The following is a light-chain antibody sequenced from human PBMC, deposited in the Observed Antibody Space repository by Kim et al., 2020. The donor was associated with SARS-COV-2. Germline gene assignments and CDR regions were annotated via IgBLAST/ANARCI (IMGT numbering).Light chain of an antibody. CDR1: QSVGSK. CDR3: QQYNHWPPWA. V-gene: IGKV3-15*01. Sequence: EMVMTQSPATLSVSPGERATLSCRASQSVGSKLAWYQHKPGQAPRLLIYGASTRAIDIPARFSGSGSGTEFTLTISSLQSEDFALYYCQQYNHWPPWAFGQGTKVDIK. CDR2: GAS. J-gene: IGKJ1*01.